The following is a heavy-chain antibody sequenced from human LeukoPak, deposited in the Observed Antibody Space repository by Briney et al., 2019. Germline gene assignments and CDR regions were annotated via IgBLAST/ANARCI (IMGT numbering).Heavy chain of an antibody. CDR3: AKVMWTSGNYPIDY. D-gene: IGHD3-10*01. CDR1: GFSVRSNY. CDR2: IYNDGST. V-gene: IGHV3-53*05. J-gene: IGHJ4*02. Sequence: GGSLRLSCAASGFSVRSNYMTWVRQAPGKGLEWVSLIYNDGSTYYADSVKGRFTISRDTSKSTLYLQMNSLRAEDTAVYYCAKVMWTSGNYPIDYWGQGTLVTVSS.